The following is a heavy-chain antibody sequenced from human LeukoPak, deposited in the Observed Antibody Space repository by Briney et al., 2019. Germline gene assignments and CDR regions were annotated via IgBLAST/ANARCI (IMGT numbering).Heavy chain of an antibody. Sequence: DSVKVSCKASGYTLTGYYMHWVRQAPGQGLKWMGRINPNSGGTNFAQKFQGRVTMTRDTSISTAYMELSRLRSYDTAIYYCARGIAAAGTARNDYWGQGTLVTVSS. V-gene: IGHV1-2*06. CDR3: ARGIAAAGTARNDY. J-gene: IGHJ4*02. D-gene: IGHD6-13*01. CDR1: GYTLTGYY. CDR2: INPNSGGT.